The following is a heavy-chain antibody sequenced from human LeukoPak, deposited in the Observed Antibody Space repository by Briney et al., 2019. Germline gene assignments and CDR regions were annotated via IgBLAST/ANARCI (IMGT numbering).Heavy chain of an antibody. CDR1: GFTFDDYT. CDR3: AKEYSGSYYFDY. Sequence: PGGSLRLSCAASGFTFDDYTMHWVHQAPGKGLEWVSLISWGGGSTYYADSVKGRFTISRDNSKNSLYLQMNSLRTEDTALYYCAKEYSGSYYFDYWGQGTLVTVSS. V-gene: IGHV3-43*01. D-gene: IGHD1-26*01. CDR2: ISWGGGST. J-gene: IGHJ4*02.